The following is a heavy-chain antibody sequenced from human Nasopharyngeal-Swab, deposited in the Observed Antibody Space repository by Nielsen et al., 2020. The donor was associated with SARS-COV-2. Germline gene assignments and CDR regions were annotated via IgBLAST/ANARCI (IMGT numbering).Heavy chain of an antibody. CDR2: IYYNGNT. V-gene: IGHV4-39*01. D-gene: IGHD6-13*01. Sequence: SNPLSPTFTVSGASIASSTFYGGSIRQPPGKGLEWFWNIYYNGNTYQNPSLNSRLTKSADKSKNQFSPQLSSVTAADTAVYYCVRSSSWYYFDYWAQGTQVTVSS. J-gene: IGHJ4*01. CDR1: GASIASSTFY. CDR3: VRSSSWYYFDY.